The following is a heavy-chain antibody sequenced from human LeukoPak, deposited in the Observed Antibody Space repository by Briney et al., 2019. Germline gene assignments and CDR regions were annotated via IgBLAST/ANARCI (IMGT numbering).Heavy chain of an antibody. CDR3: AKVYHRGYYDRSGYYTHPPVFDY. Sequence: GGSLRLSCAASGFTFSSYAMSWVRQAPGKGLEWVSAISGSGGSTYYADSVKGRFTISRDNSKNTLYLQMNSLRAEDTAVYYCAKVYHRGYYDRSGYYTHPPVFDYWGQGTLVTVSS. V-gene: IGHV3-23*01. J-gene: IGHJ4*02. CDR1: GFTFSSYA. CDR2: ISGSGGST. D-gene: IGHD3-22*01.